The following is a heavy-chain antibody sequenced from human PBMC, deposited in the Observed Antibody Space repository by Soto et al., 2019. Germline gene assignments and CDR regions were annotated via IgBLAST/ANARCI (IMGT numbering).Heavy chain of an antibody. D-gene: IGHD2-15*01. CDR2: INPSGGST. CDR1: GYTFTSYY. V-gene: IGHV1-46*01. J-gene: IGHJ4*02. Sequence: ASVKVSCKASGYTFTSYYMHRVRQAPGQGLEWMGIINPSGGSTSYAQKFQGRVTMTRDTSTSTVYMELSSLRSEDTAVYYCARDLDCSGGSCYSYYFDYWGQGTLVTVSS. CDR3: ARDLDCSGGSCYSYYFDY.